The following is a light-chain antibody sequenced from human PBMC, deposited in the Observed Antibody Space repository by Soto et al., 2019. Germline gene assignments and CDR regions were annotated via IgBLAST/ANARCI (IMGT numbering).Light chain of an antibody. CDR2: EVS. V-gene: IGLV2-23*02. J-gene: IGLJ1*01. CDR3: CSYAGSSTFYV. Sequence: QSALTQPASVSGSPGQSITISCTGTSSGVGNYNLVSWYQQYLGKAPKLMIYEVSKRPSGVSNRFSGSKSGNTASLTISGLQAEDEADYYCCSYAGSSTFYVFGTGTKVTVL. CDR1: SSGVGNYNL.